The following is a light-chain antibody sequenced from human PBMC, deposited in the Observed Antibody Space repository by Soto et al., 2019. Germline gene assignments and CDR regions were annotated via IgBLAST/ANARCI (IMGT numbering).Light chain of an antibody. V-gene: IGLV2-8*01. J-gene: IGLJ1*01. CDR2: EVI. Sequence: ALTQPPSASGSPGQSVTISCTGTSSDVGGYNYVSWYQQHPGKAPKLLIYEVIKRPSGVPDRFSASRSGNTASLTVSGLQAEDEADYYCSSYAGSNTPYVFGTGTKVTVL. CDR3: SSYAGSNTPYV. CDR1: SSDVGGYNY.